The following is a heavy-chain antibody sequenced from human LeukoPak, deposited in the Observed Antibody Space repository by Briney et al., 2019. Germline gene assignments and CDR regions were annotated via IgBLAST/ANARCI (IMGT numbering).Heavy chain of an antibody. V-gene: IGHV4-34*01. CDR1: GGSFSGYY. CDR2: INHSGST. CDR3: ARSTIFGVVLFDY. D-gene: IGHD3-3*01. J-gene: IGHJ4*02. Sequence: SETLSLTCAVYGGSFSGYYWSWIRQPPGKGLEWIGEINHSGSTNYNPSLKSRVTISVDTSKNKFSLKLSSVTAADTAVYYCARSTIFGVVLFDYWGQGTLVTVSS.